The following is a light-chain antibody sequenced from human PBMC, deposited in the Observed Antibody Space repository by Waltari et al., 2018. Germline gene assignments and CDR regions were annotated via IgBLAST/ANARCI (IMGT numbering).Light chain of an antibody. J-gene: IGLJ3*02. CDR1: SGSVSTSYY. V-gene: IGLV8-61*01. Sequence: QTVVTQEPSFSVSPGGTVTLTCGLSSGSVSTSYYPSWYQQTPGQAPRTLIYSTNTRSSGVPDRFSGSILGNKAALTITGAQADGESDYYCVLYMGSAWVFGGGTKLTVL. CDR2: STN. CDR3: VLYMGSAWV.